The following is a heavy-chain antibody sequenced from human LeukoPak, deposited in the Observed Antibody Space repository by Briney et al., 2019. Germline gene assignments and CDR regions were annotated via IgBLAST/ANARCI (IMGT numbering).Heavy chain of an antibody. CDR2: ISGSGGST. D-gene: IGHD6-13*01. V-gene: IGHV3-23*01. J-gene: IGHJ4*02. CDR1: GFTFSTFSSYG. Sequence: GGSLRLSCVASGFTFSTFSSYGMTWVRQAPGKGLEWVSGISGSGGSTYYADSVKGRFTISRDNSKNTPYLQMNNLRAEDTAVYYCAKDHSSSWFHGDADYWGQGTLVTVSS. CDR3: AKDHSSSWFHGDADY.